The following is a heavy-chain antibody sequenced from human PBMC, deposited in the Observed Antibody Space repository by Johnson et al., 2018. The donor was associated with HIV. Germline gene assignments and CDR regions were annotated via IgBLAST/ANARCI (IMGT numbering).Heavy chain of an antibody. CDR1: GFTFSSYA. D-gene: IGHD1-26*01. Sequence: QVQLVESGGGVVQPGRSLRLSCAASGFTFSSYAMHWVRQAPGKGLEWVAVISYDGSNKYYADSVKGRFTISRDNSKNTLYLLMNSLRAEDTAVYYCARDPGRTVGATNDAFDIWGQGTMVTVSS. J-gene: IGHJ3*02. CDR3: ARDPGRTVGATNDAFDI. V-gene: IGHV3-30*04. CDR2: ISYDGSNK.